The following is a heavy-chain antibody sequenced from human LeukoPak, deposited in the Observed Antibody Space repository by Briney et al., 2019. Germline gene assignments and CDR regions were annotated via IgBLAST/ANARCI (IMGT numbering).Heavy chain of an antibody. CDR1: GFTFSSYA. V-gene: IGHV3-23*01. D-gene: IGHD3-10*01. CDR3: AKWSRYGSGSLDY. Sequence: GGSLRLSCAASGFTFSSYAMSWVRQAPGKGLEWVSAISGSGGSTYYADSVKGRFTISRDNSKNTLYLQMDSLRAEDTAVYYCAKWSRYGSGSLDYWGQGTLVTVSS. CDR2: ISGSGGST. J-gene: IGHJ4*02.